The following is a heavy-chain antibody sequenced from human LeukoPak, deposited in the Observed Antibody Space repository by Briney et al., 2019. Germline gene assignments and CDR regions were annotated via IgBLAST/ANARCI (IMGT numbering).Heavy chain of an antibody. CDR2: IRSKAYGGTT. V-gene: IGHV3-49*03. Sequence: GRSLRLSCTASGFTFGDYAMSWLRQVPGKGLEWVGFIRSKAYGGTTEYAASVKGRFTISRDDSKSIAYLQMNSLKTEDTAVYYCTRDQGVAAAPWGQGTLVTVSS. CDR3: TRDQGVAAAP. D-gene: IGHD6-13*01. J-gene: IGHJ5*02. CDR1: GFTFGDYA.